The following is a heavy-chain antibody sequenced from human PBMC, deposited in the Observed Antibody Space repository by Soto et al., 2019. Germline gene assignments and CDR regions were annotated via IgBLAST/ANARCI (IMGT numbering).Heavy chain of an antibody. D-gene: IGHD3-10*01. V-gene: IGHV4-59*01. J-gene: IGHJ4*02. CDR1: GGSISSYY. Sequence: SETLSLTCTASGGSISSYYWSWIRQPPGKGLEWIGYIYYSGSTNYNSSLKSRVTISVDTSKNQLSLKLSSVTAADTAVYYCARDGYDGSGSPYPAYWGPGTQVTVSS. CDR3: ARDGYDGSGSPYPAY. CDR2: IYYSGST.